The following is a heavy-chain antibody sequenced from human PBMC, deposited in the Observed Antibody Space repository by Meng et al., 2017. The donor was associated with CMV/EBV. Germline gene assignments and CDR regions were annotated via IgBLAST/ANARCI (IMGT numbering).Heavy chain of an antibody. CDR2: INSDGSST. Sequence: GGSLRLSCAASGFTFSSYWMHWVRQAPGKGLVWVSRINSDGSSTSYADSVKGRFTISRDNAKNTLYLQTNSLRAEDTAVYYCARDSSSWYSRDYYYYGMDVWGQGTTVTVSS. V-gene: IGHV3-74*01. CDR1: GFTFSSYW. CDR3: ARDSSSWYSRDYYYYGMDV. J-gene: IGHJ6*02. D-gene: IGHD6-13*01.